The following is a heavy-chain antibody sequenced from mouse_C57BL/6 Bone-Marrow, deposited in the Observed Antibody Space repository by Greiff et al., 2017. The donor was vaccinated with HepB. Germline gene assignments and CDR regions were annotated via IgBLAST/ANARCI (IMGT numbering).Heavy chain of an antibody. V-gene: IGHV5-12*01. Sequence: EVKLVESGGGLVQPGGSLKLSCAASGFTFSDYYMYWVRQTPEKRLEWVAYISNGGGSTYYPDTVKGRFTISRDNAKNTLYLQMSRLKSEDTAMYYCASPNYYGSSRLAYWGQGTLVTVSA. CDR1: GFTFSDYY. J-gene: IGHJ3*01. CDR2: ISNGGGST. D-gene: IGHD1-1*01. CDR3: ASPNYYGSSRLAY.